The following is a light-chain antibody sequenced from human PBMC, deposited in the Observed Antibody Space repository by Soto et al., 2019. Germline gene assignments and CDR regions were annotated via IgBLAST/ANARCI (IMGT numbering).Light chain of an antibody. CDR1: QDISNY. Sequence: DIQMTQSPSSLSASVGDRVTITCQASQDISNYLNWYQQKPGKAPKLLIYDASNLETGVPSRFSGSGSGTDFTFTISSLQPEDIPTYYCQQYDNLPLLFGQGTKLEIK. J-gene: IGKJ2*01. CDR2: DAS. V-gene: IGKV1-33*01. CDR3: QQYDNLPLL.